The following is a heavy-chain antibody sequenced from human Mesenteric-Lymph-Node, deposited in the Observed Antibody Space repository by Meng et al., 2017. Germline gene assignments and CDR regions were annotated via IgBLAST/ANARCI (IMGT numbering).Heavy chain of an antibody. Sequence: QVRLVQPGAEVKKLGAPMKVSCKASGYTFTNYGISWVRQAPGQGLEWMGWISAYNGNTNYAQKLQGRVTMTTDTSMSTAYMELRSLRSDDTAVYYCARVSDDYDRTGYYNFDYWGQGTLVTVSS. J-gene: IGHJ4*02. CDR2: ISAYNGNT. D-gene: IGHD3-22*01. V-gene: IGHV1-18*01. CDR3: ARVSDDYDRTGYYNFDY. CDR1: GYTFTNYG.